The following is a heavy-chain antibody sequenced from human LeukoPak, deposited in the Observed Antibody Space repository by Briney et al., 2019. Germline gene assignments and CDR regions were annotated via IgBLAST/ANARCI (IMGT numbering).Heavy chain of an antibody. CDR2: ISPSGAGT. CDR3: ARSSITVTHEIDH. Sequence: ASVKVSCKASVYTFTNYYIHWGRHAPRQGLEWMGLISPSGAGTIYAQRSQGRGTMNRDTSTSTVYMDLNSLRSEDTAVYYCARSSITVTHEIDHWGQGTLVTVSS. D-gene: IGHD4-17*01. V-gene: IGHV1-46*01. CDR1: VYTFTNYY. J-gene: IGHJ4*02.